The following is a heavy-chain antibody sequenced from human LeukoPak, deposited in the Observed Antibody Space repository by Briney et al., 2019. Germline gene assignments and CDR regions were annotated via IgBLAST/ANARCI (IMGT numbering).Heavy chain of an antibody. CDR1: GGPISSSTYY. Sequence: SETLSLTCTVSGGPISSSTYYWGWIRRPPGKGLEWIGSIYYSGSTYYNPSLKSRVTVSVDTSKNQFSLNLSSVTAADTAVYYCVRGSTLRHYQYWGQGTLVTVSS. CDR3: VRGSTLRHYQY. V-gene: IGHV4-39*01. CDR2: IYYSGST. J-gene: IGHJ4*02. D-gene: IGHD3-16*01.